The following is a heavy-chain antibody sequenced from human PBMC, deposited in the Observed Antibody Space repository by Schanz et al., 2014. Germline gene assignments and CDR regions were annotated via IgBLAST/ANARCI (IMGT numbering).Heavy chain of an antibody. CDR1: GFTFRDYS. J-gene: IGHJ3*02. D-gene: IGHD7-27*01. V-gene: IGHV3-53*04. CDR3: ARENLNWEAFDI. CDR2: IYSGGST. Sequence: EVQLVESGGGLVQPGGSLRLSCEASGFTFRDYSMNWVRQAPGKGLEWVSVIYSGGSTYYTDSVKGRFTISRHNSKNTLYLQMNSLRAEDTAVYYCARENLNWEAFDIWGQGTVVTVSS.